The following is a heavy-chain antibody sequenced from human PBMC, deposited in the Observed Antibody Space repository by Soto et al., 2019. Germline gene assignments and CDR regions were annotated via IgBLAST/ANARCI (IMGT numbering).Heavy chain of an antibody. CDR2: IGASGDGT. CDR1: GFTFSNYA. J-gene: IGHJ4*02. V-gene: IGHV3-23*01. D-gene: IGHD3-3*01. Sequence: EVQLLESGGGLVQPGGSLGLSCAASGFTFSNYAMSWVRQAPGKGLEWVSGIGASGDGTYYADSVKGRFTISRDNSKNTLYLQMNSLRAEDTAVYYCAKIESVGVVILYYFDYWGQGTLVTVSS. CDR3: AKIESVGVVILYYFDY.